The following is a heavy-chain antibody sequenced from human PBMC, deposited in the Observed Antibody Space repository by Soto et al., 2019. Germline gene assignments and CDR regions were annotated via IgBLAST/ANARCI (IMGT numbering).Heavy chain of an antibody. CDR2: IYYSGST. V-gene: IGHV4-34*01. J-gene: IGHJ6*02. D-gene: IGHD3-3*01. CDR1: GGSFSGYY. Sequence: PSETLSLTCAVYGGSFSGYYWSWIRQPPGKGLEWIGSIYYSGSTYYNPSLKSRVTISVDTSKNQFSLKLSSVTAADTAVYYCARQGDYDFWSGYYRRAYYYYGMDVWGQGTTVTVSS. CDR3: ARQGDYDFWSGYYRRAYYYYGMDV.